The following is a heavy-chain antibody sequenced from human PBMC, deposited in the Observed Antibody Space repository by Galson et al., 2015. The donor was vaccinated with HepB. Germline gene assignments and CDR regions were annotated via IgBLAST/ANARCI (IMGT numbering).Heavy chain of an antibody. CDR3: ARNLKPYYYDNTAYGAFDI. CDR2: INWSGDST. J-gene: IGHJ3*02. D-gene: IGHD3-22*01. Sequence: SLRLSCAASRFTFDDYGMAWVRQAPGKGLEWVSGINWSGDSTIYADSVKGRFTISRDNAKNSLYLEMKSLRDEDTALYYCARNLKPYYYDNTAYGAFDIWGQGTMVTVPS. CDR1: RFTFDDYG. V-gene: IGHV3-20*04.